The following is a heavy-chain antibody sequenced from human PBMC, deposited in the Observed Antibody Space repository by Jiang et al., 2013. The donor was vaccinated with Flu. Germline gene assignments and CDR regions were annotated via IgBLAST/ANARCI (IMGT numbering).Heavy chain of an antibody. J-gene: IGHJ3*02. CDR2: IYYSGST. D-gene: IGHD3-22*01. CDR3: AGGPGITMIVVVIGAFDI. V-gene: IGHV4-39*07. Sequence: IYYSGSTYYNPSLRRVEVTISVDTSKNQFSLKLSSVTAADTAVYYCAGGPGITMIVVVIGAFDIWGQGTMVTVSS.